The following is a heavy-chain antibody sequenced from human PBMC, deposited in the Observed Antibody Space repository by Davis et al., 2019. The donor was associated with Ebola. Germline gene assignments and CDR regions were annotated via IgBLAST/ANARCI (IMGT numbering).Heavy chain of an antibody. CDR2: ISSSSSYI. D-gene: IGHD4-23*01. J-gene: IGHJ4*02. CDR3: AKDLGGGNSMVFDY. CDR1: GFTFSSYS. V-gene: IGHV3-21*01. Sequence: GGSLTLSCAASGFTFSSYSMNWVRQAPGKGLEWVSSISSSSSYIYYADSVKGRFTISRDNAKNSLYLQMNSLRAEDTAVYYCAKDLGGGNSMVFDYWGQGTLVTVSS.